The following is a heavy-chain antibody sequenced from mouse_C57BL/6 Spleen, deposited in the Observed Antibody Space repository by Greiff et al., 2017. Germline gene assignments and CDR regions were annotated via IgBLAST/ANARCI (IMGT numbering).Heavy chain of an antibody. CDR2: IGPGSGST. J-gene: IGHJ4*01. CDR3: AIVFLYAMDY. CDR1: GYTFTDYY. Sequence: QVQLQQPGAELVKPGASVKISCKASGYTFTDYYINWVKQRPGQGLEWIGKIGPGSGSTYYNEKFKGKATLTADKSSSPAYMQLSSLTSEDSAVSFCAIVFLYAMDYWGQGTSVTVSS. V-gene: IGHV1-77*01.